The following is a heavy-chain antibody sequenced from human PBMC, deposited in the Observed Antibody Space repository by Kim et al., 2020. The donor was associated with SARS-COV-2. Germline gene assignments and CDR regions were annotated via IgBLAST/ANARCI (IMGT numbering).Heavy chain of an antibody. V-gene: IGHV4-59*08. D-gene: IGHD1-26*01. CDR2: SA. J-gene: IGHJ4*02. Sequence: SANYDPSLQSRLTISIQKSEKQFSLKLASVTAADTAVYYCARHSGRFHFDYWGQGTLVTVSS. CDR3: ARHSGRFHFDY.